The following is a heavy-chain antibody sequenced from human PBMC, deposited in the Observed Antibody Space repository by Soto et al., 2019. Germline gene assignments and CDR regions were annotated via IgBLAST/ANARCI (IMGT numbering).Heavy chain of an antibody. Sequence: QVQLQESGPGLLRPSETLSLTCTVSGGSVRSASFYWSWVRQPPGKGLEYIGYAYYSDNTNYNPTLKSRVTISLDTSRNQIYLNLTPVTAADTAIYYCARVDYTSYYYGGHWFDSWGQGTLVIVSS. J-gene: IGHJ5*01. V-gene: IGHV4-61*01. CDR2: AYYSDNT. CDR3: ARVDYTSYYYGGHWFDS. CDR1: GGSVRSASFY. D-gene: IGHD3-10*01.